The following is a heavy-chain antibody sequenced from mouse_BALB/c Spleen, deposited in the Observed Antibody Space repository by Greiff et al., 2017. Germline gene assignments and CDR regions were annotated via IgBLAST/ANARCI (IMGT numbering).Heavy chain of an antibody. V-gene: IGHV14-1*02. CDR2: IDPENGNT. CDR3: VMITTVAY. CDR1: GFNIKDYY. D-gene: IGHD2-4*01. J-gene: IGHJ3*01. Sequence: VQLQQSGAELVRPGALVKLSCKASGFNIKDYYMHWVKQRPEQGLEWIGWIDPENGNTIYDPKFQGKASITADTSSNTAYLQLSSLTSEDTAVYYCVMITTVAYWGQGTLVTVSA.